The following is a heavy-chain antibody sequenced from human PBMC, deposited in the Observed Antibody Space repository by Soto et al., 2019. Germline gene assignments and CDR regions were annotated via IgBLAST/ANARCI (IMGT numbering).Heavy chain of an antibody. CDR2: IKSKADGGTI. CDR3: TTYLTIFGDFQGY. Sequence: VGSLRLSCATSGFTFSNAWMTWVRQAPGKGLEWVGRIKSKADGGTIDYAASVKGRLTISRDDSENTLFLQMNSLKTEDTAVYYCTTYLTIFGDFQGYWGQGTVVTVSS. CDR1: GFTFSNAW. D-gene: IGHD3-3*01. V-gene: IGHV3-15*01. J-gene: IGHJ4*02.